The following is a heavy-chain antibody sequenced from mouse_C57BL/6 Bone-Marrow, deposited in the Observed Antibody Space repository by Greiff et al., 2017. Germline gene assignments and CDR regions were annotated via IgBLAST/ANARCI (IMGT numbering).Heavy chain of an antibody. V-gene: IGHV14-3*01. D-gene: IGHD1-1*01. CDR3: AREALITKVVEAFAY. CDR1: GFNIKNTY. CDR2: IDPANGNT. Sequence: VQLKESVAELVRPGASVKLSCTASGFNIKNTYMHWVKQRPEQGLEWIGRIDPANGNTKYAPKFQGKATITADTSSNTAYLQLSSLTSADPAIYYCAREALITKVVEAFAYWGQGTLVTVSA. J-gene: IGHJ3*01.